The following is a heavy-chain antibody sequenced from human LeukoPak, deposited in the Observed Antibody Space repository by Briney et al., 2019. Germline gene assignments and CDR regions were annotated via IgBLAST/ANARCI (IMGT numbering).Heavy chain of an antibody. D-gene: IGHD2-21*02. V-gene: IGHV4-30-4*01. CDR3: AGIVVVTARIDY. CDR1: GGSLSSGDYY. Sequence: SQTLSLTCTVSGGSLSSGDYYWSWIRQPPGKGLEWIGNIYNSGTTFYNPSLKSRVTISVDTSKNQFSLKLNSVTAADTAVYYCAGIVVVTARIDYWGQGTLATVSS. J-gene: IGHJ4*02. CDR2: IYNSGTT.